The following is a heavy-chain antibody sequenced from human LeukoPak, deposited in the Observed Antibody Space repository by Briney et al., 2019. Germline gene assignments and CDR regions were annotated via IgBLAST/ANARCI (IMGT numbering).Heavy chain of an antibody. D-gene: IGHD3-10*01. Sequence: PSETLSLTCTVSGDSISSYYWSWIRQPPGKGLEWIGYIYYSGSTNYNPSLKSRVTISADTSKKQFSLKLSSVTAADTAVYYCARAKSDGSESWTLCGDCYYHYYMDVWGKGTTVTVSS. CDR2: IYYSGST. CDR3: ARAKSDGSESWTLCGDCYYHYYMDV. J-gene: IGHJ6*03. CDR1: GDSISSYY. V-gene: IGHV4-59*01.